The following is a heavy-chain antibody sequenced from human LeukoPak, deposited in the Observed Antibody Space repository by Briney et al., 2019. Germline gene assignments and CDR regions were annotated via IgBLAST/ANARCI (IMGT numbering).Heavy chain of an antibody. CDR3: AKDYLRVVVIANDAFDI. J-gene: IGHJ3*02. CDR1: GFTFSSYG. CDR2: IRYDGSNK. Sequence: GGSLRLSCAASGFTFSSYGMHWVRQAPGKGLEGVAFIRYDGSNKYYADSVKGRFTISRDNSKNTLYLQMNSLRAEDTAVYYCAKDYLRVVVIANDAFDIWGQGTMVTVSS. D-gene: IGHD3-22*01. V-gene: IGHV3-30*02.